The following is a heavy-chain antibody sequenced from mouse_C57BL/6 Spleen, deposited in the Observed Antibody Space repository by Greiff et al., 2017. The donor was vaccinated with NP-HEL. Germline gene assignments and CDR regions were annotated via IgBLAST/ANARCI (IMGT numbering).Heavy chain of an antibody. J-gene: IGHJ2*01. CDR3: ARYPLYYGYYFDY. V-gene: IGHV1-80*01. Sequence: QVQLKESGAELVKPGASVKISCKASGYAFSSYWMNWVKQRPGKGLEWIGQIYPGDGDTNYNGKFKGKATLTADKSSSTAYMQLSSLTSEDSAVYFCARYPLYYGYYFDYWGQGTTLTVSS. D-gene: IGHD1-1*01. CDR1: GYAFSSYW. CDR2: IYPGDGDT.